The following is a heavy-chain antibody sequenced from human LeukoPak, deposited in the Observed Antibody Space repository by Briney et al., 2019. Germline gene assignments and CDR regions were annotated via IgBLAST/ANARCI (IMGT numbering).Heavy chain of an antibody. V-gene: IGHV3-23*01. J-gene: IGHJ4*02. CDR2: ISGSGGST. CDR1: GFTFSSYG. Sequence: GGTLRLSCAASGFTFSSYGMSWVRQAPGKGLEWVSAISGSGGSTCYADSVKGRFTISRDNSKNTLYLQMNSLRAEDTAVYYCARRGPTGGVRGPFDYWGQGTLVTVSS. CDR3: ARRGPTGGVRGPFDY. D-gene: IGHD3-10*01.